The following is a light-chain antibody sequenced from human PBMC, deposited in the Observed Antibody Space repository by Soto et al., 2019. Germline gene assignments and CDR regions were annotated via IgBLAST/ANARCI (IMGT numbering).Light chain of an antibody. J-gene: IGKJ4*01. CDR2: DAC. Sequence: EIVLIQSQATLSLSPGERATLSCRASRSVGSSLAWYQQNPGQAPRLLIFDACNSATGTQVRCSGSGSGTDFTLTISSLEPEDFTFYYCQQHSDWPLTFGGGTRVEIK. V-gene: IGKV3-11*01. CDR1: RSVGSS. CDR3: QQHSDWPLT.